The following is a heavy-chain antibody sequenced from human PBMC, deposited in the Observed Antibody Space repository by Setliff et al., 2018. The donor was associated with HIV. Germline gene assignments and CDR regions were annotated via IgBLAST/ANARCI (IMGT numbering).Heavy chain of an antibody. D-gene: IGHD2-15*01. V-gene: IGHV1-46*01. J-gene: IGHJ4*02. CDR3: ARFCPGGCSGGSW. CDR2: ISPSGAST. Sequence: GASVKVSCKASGYSFTSYYMHWVRRAPGQGLEWMGMISPSGASTKYAQRLQGRVTLTRDTSSSTVYVELSSLRSDDTAVYYCARFCPGGCSGGSWWGQGTLVTVSS. CDR1: GYSFTSYY.